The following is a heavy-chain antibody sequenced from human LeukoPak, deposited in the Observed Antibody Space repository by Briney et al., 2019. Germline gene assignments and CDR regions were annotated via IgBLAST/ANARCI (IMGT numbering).Heavy chain of an antibody. CDR3: ARAGPNILLLPLLMGGFDY. CDR1: GDSVSTNNGV. Sequence: SQTLSLTCALSGDSVSTNNGVLNWIRQSPSGGLEWLGRTYYRSCRSAWLTDYEISVSSLITITPDTSKHQFSLQLSPMNAADTPVYYCARAGPNILLLPLLMGGFDYWGQGDLVTVSS. J-gene: IGHJ4*02. D-gene: IGHD3-22*01. V-gene: IGHV6-1*01. CDR2: TYYRSCRSAWLT.